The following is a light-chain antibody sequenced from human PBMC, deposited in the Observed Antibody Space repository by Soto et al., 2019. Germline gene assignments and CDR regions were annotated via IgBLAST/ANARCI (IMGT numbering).Light chain of an antibody. CDR3: QSYYRSLSGVV. V-gene: IGLV1-40*01. CDR2: GNS. J-gene: IGLJ2*01. CDR1: SSNIGAGYD. Sequence: QSVLTQPPSVSGAPGQRVTISCTGSSSNIGAGYDVHWYQQLPGTAPKLLIYGNSNRPSGVPDRFSGSKSGTSAPLAITGLQAEDEADYYCQSYYRSLSGVVFGGGTKLTVL.